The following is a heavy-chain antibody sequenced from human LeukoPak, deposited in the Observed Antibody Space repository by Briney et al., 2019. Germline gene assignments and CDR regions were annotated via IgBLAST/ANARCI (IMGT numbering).Heavy chain of an antibody. V-gene: IGHV5-51*01. CDR2: IYPGDSDT. CDR3: ARPLQSGSFSGFDY. CDR1: GYSFTTYW. D-gene: IGHD1-26*01. J-gene: IGHJ4*02. Sequence: GESLKISCKASGYSFTTYWIAWVRQMPGKGLEWMGIIYPGDSDTRYSPPFQGQVTISADKSTSTAYLQWSTLKASDTAMYYCARPLQSGSFSGFDYWGQGTLVTVSS.